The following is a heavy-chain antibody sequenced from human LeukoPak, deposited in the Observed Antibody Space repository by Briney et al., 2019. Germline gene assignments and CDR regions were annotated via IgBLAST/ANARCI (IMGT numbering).Heavy chain of an antibody. Sequence: GGSLRLSCAASGFTFSSYSMNWVRQAPGKGLEWVSSVSSSSSYIYYADSVKGRFTISRDNAKNSLYLQMNSLRAEDTAVYYCARVAYGAQAFDIWGQGTMVTVSS. CDR3: ARVAYGAQAFDI. J-gene: IGHJ3*02. V-gene: IGHV3-21*01. D-gene: IGHD4-17*01. CDR2: VSSSSSYI. CDR1: GFTFSSYS.